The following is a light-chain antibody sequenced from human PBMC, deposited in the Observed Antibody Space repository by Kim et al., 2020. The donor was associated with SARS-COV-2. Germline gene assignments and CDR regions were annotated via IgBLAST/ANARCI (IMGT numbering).Light chain of an antibody. CDR2: YDS. J-gene: IGLJ3*02. V-gene: IGLV3-21*04. Sequence: APGKTDRLTCRGNNIGSQSVIWYEQKPGQAPVLVIYYDSDRPSGIPSRFSGSNSGNTATLPISRVEAGDEADYYCQVWDSSSDHRVFGGGTQLTVL. CDR3: QVWDSSSDHRV. CDR1: NIGSQS.